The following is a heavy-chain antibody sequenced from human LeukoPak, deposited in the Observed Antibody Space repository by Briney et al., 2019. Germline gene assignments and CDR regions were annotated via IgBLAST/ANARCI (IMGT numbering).Heavy chain of an antibody. D-gene: IGHD6-13*01. CDR1: GFTFSSYA. CDR2: IYSGGST. Sequence: PGGSLRLSCAASGFTFSSYAMSWVRQAPGKGLEWVSVIYSGGSTYYADSVEGRFTISRDNSKNTLYLQMNSLRAEDTAVYYCARVRSSWYGDFDYWGQGTLVTVSS. CDR3: ARVRSSWYGDFDY. J-gene: IGHJ4*02. V-gene: IGHV3-53*01.